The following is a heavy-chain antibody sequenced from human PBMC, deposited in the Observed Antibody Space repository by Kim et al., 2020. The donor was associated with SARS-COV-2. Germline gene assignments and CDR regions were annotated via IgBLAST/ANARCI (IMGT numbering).Heavy chain of an antibody. V-gene: IGHV3-30*04. CDR2: ISYDGSNK. J-gene: IGHJ4*02. CDR1: GFTFSSYA. D-gene: IGHD3-22*01. CDR3: ASIGRGTMIVVLWL. Sequence: GGSLRLSCAASGFTFSSYAMHWVRQAPGKGLEWVAVISYDGSNKYYADSVKGRFTISRDNSKNTLYLQMNSLRAEDTAVYYCASIGRGTMIVVLWLWGQGTLVTVSS.